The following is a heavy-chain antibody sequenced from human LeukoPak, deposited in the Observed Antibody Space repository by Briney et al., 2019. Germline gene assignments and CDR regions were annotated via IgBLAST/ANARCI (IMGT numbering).Heavy chain of an antibody. CDR2: ISGSGGTT. Sequence: GGSLRLSCAASGFTFSSYAMTWVRQAPGKGVEWGSGISGSGGTTYYADSVKGRFTISRDNSNNTLYLQMNSLRAEDTAVYYCAKDRWDSVIVPALGDLGYWGQGTLVTVSS. J-gene: IGHJ4*02. CDR1: GFTFSSYA. CDR3: AKDRWDSVIVPALGDLGY. D-gene: IGHD2-2*01. V-gene: IGHV3-23*01.